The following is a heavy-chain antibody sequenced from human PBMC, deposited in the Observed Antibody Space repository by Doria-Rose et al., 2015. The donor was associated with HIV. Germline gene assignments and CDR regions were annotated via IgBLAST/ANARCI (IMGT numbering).Heavy chain of an antibody. J-gene: IGHJ4*02. CDR3: ARIKSSRWYHKYYFDF. CDR1: GVSLSSPGMG. D-gene: IGHD6-13*01. V-gene: IGHV2-26*01. Sequence: QVTLKESGPVLVKPTETLTLTCTVSGVSLSSPGMGVSWIRQPPGKALEWLAYIFSDDERYFHTSLKSRLTISRVTAKSQVVLTMTDMDPVDTATYYCARIKSSRWYHKYYFDFWGQGTLVIVSA. CDR2: IFSDDER.